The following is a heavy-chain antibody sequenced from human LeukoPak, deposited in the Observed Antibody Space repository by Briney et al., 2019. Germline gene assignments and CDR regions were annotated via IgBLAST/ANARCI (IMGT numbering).Heavy chain of an antibody. CDR1: GGSISSYY. D-gene: IGHD4-17*01. Sequence: PSETLSPTCTVSGGSISSYYWSWIRQPPGKGLEWIGYISYSGSTNYNPSLKSRVTISGDTSKNQFSLKLSSVTAAGTAVYYCARGYKRTTVTTCHFDYWGQGTLVTVST. V-gene: IGHV4-59*01. J-gene: IGHJ4*02. CDR2: ISYSGST. CDR3: ARGYKRTTVTTCHFDY.